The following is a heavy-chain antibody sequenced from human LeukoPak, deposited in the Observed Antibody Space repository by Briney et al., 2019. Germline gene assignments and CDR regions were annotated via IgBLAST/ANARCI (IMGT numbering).Heavy chain of an antibody. CDR2: ITTDETT. J-gene: IGHJ4*02. V-gene: IGHV3-74*01. D-gene: IGHD3-3*01. Sequence: GGSLRLSCAASGFPFSVSWMHWVRQVPGKGLMWVSRITTDETTTYAYSVRGRFSISRDNAKNTVYLQMNSLRVEDTAVYYCAKDWFATTDYWGQGILVTVSS. CDR3: AKDWFATTDY. CDR1: GFPFSVSW.